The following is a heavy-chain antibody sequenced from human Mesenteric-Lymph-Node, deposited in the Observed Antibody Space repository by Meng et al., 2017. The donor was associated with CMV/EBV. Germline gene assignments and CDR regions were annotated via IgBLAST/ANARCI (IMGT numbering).Heavy chain of an antibody. V-gene: IGHV1-46*01. Sequence: ASVKVSCKASGYTFSNYYIHWVRLAPGQGLEWMGMINPSIETTRYSQKFQGRVTMTRDTSTSTVYMDLSSLRSEDTAVYYCAKGTPTDYDYYDLDVWGQGTTVTVSS. CDR3: AKGTPTDYDYYDLDV. CDR2: INPSIETT. D-gene: IGHD1-7*01. CDR1: GYTFSNYY. J-gene: IGHJ6*02.